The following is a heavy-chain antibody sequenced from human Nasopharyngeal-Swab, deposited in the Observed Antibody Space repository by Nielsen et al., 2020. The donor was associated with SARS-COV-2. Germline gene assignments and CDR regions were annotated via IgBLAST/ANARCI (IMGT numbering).Heavy chain of an antibody. V-gene: IGHV3-7*04. CDR3: ARGLWFGESDWYFDP. J-gene: IGHJ2*01. D-gene: IGHD3-10*01. CDR1: GFTFSSYW. Sequence: GESLKTSCAASGFTFSSYWMSWVRQAPGKGLEWVANIKQDGSEKYYVDSVKGRFTISRDNAKNSLYLQMNSLRAEDTAVYYCARGLWFGESDWYFDPWGRGTLVTVSS. CDR2: IKQDGSEK.